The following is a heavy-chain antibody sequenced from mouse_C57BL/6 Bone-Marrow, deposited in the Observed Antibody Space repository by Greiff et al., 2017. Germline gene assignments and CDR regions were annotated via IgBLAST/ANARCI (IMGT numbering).Heavy chain of an antibody. J-gene: IGHJ2*01. D-gene: IGHD1-1*01. CDR1: GYTFTDYY. Sequence: QVQLQQSGAELVRPGASVKLSCKASGYTFTDYYINWVKQRPGQGLEWIARIYPGSGNTYYNEKFKGKATLTAEKSSSTAYMQLSSLTSEDSAVYFCARRGYYGSSYGSFFDYWGQGTTLTVSS. V-gene: IGHV1-76*01. CDR2: IYPGSGNT. CDR3: ARRGYYGSSYGSFFDY.